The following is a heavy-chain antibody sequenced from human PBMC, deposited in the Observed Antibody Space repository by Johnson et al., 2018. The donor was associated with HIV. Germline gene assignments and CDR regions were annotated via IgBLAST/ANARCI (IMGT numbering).Heavy chain of an antibody. CDR1: GFTFDDYG. V-gene: IGHV3-20*04. Sequence: VQLVESGGGVVRPGGSLRLSCVASGFTFDDYGMSWVRQAPGKGLEWVSGINWNGGSTGYADSVKGRFTISRDNAKNSLYLQMNSLRAEDTALYYCARVLIRVGAITGRDRDAFDIWGQGTVVTVSS. J-gene: IGHJ3*02. D-gene: IGHD1-26*01. CDR3: ARVLIRVGAITGRDRDAFDI. CDR2: INWNGGST.